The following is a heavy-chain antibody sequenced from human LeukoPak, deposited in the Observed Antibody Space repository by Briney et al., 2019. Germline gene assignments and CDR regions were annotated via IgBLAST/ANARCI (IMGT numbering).Heavy chain of an antibody. D-gene: IGHD3-10*01. CDR3: ARGGSGSYFSWLDP. CDR1: GYTLTGYY. CDR2: INPNSGGT. V-gene: IGHV1-2*02. Sequence: ASVKVSCKACGYTLTGYYIHWVRQAPGQGLECVGWINPNSGGTNYAQKFQGRVTMTRDTSISTAYMELSRLRSDDTAVYYCARGGSGSYFSWLDPWGQGTLVTVSS. J-gene: IGHJ5*02.